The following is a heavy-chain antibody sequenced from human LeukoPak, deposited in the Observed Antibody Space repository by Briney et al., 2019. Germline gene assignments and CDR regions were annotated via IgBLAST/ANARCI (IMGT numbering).Heavy chain of an antibody. D-gene: IGHD3-22*01. V-gene: IGHV4-59*01. CDR2: IYYTGST. J-gene: IGHJ6*03. CDR3: ATEAYDRSASLLYMDV. Sequence: SETLSLTCTVSGGSISSNYWSGIRQPPGKGLEWIGHIYYTGSTNYNPSLKSRVTILIDTPKKRFSLKLSSVTAADAAVYYCATEAYDRSASLLYMDVWGKGTTVTVSS. CDR1: GGSISSNY.